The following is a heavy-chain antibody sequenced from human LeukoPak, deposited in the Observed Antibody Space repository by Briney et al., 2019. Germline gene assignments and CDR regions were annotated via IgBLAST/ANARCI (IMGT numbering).Heavy chain of an antibody. CDR1: GFTFTSYA. CDR3: ARSFSSRFSSPRRPYYFDY. CDR2: I. V-gene: IGHV3-23*01. D-gene: IGHD6-13*01. J-gene: IGHJ4*02. Sequence: GGSLRLSCGASGFTFTSYAMTWVRQAPGKGLEWVSAIKGRFTISRDNSKNTLYLEMNSLKVEDSAIYYCARSFSSRFSSPRRPYYFDYWGQGTLVTVSS.